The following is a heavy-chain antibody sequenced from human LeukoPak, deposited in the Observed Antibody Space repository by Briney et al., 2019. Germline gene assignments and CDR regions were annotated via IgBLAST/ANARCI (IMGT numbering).Heavy chain of an antibody. CDR3: ARDKYRYNTPIDY. CDR2: ISYDGSNK. CDR1: GFTFSNFG. D-gene: IGHD5-24*01. V-gene: IGHV3-30-3*01. J-gene: IGHJ4*02. Sequence: PGGSLRLSCAASGFTFSNFGMYWVRQAPGRGLEWVAVISYDGSNKYHADSVKGRFTISRDNSKNTLYLQMNSLRLKDTAVYFCARDKYRYNTPIDYWGQGTLVTVSS.